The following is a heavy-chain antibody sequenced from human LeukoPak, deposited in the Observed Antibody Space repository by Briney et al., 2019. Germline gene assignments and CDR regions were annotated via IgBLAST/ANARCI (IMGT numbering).Heavy chain of an antibody. CDR1: GFTFTSDA. J-gene: IGHJ4*02. Sequence: CLRPSCAPSGFTFTSDAIHWVRPAPGKGLEWVAFTRNDGSNKYYADSAKGRLTISRANSKNMLYLKMNRLRAEDTAVYYCAKDPQKWDSYIDYWGEGKPVTVSS. CDR2: TRNDGSNK. V-gene: IGHV3-30*02. D-gene: IGHD1-26*01. CDR3: AKDPQKWDSYIDY.